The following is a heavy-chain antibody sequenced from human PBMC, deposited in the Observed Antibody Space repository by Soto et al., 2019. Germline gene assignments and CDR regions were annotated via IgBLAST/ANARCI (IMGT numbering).Heavy chain of an antibody. V-gene: IGHV3-49*03. CDR1: GFTFGDYA. Sequence: GGSLRLSCTASGFTFGDYAMSWFRQAPGKGLEWVGFIRSKAYGGTTEYAASVKGRFTISRDDSKSIAYLQMNSLKTEDTAVYYCTRCYIVVVPAAIGWFDPWGQGTLVTVSS. J-gene: IGHJ5*02. CDR3: TRCYIVVVPAAIGWFDP. D-gene: IGHD2-2*01. CDR2: IRSKAYGGTT.